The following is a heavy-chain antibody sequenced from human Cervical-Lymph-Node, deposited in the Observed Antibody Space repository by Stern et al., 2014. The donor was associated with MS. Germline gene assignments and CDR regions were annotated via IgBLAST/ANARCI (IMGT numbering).Heavy chain of an antibody. CDR1: GGSLTGYY. D-gene: IGHD1-1*01. J-gene: IGHJ5*01. CDR3: ARNRYPTTWFDS. CDR2: IYHSGTT. Sequence: QLQLQESGPGLVKPSETLSLTCRVSGGSLTGYYCSWIRQSPGKGLEWIGYIYHSGTTQSHPSLKRRLTMSVDTSNNQFSLKLNSVTTEDTAVYYCARNRYPTTWFDSWCQGTLVIVSS. V-gene: IGHV4-4*09.